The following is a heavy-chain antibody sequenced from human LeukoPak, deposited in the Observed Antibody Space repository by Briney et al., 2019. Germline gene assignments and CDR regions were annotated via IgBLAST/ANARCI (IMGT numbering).Heavy chain of an antibody. J-gene: IGHJ3*02. Sequence: PGRSLRLSCAASGFTFSSYAMHWVRQAPGKGLEWVAVISYDGSNKYYADSVKGRFTISRDNSKNTLYLQMNSLRAEDTAVYYCASRYCTNGVCYVWFPHDAFDIWGQGTMVTVYS. CDR2: ISYDGSNK. CDR1: GFTFSSYA. CDR3: ASRYCTNGVCYVWFPHDAFDI. D-gene: IGHD2-8*01. V-gene: IGHV3-30-3*01.